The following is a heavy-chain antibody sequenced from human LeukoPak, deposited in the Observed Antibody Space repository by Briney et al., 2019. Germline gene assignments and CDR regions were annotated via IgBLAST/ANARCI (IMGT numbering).Heavy chain of an antibody. CDR1: GYSISSGYY. Sequence: PSETLSLTCVVSGYSISSGYYWGWIRQPPGKGLEWIGRIYHSGSTYYNPSLKSRITISVDTSKNQFSLKLSSVTAADTAVYYCATDRRSYGDYAAFDIWGQGTMVTVSS. V-gene: IGHV4-38-2*02. J-gene: IGHJ3*02. CDR3: ATDRRSYGDYAAFDI. D-gene: IGHD4-17*01. CDR2: IYHSGST.